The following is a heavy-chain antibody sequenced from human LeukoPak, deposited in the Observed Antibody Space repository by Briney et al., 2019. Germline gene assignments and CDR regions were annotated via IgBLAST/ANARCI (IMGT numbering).Heavy chain of an antibody. CDR2: MNPNSGNT. CDR3: ARGNGVTVNFDY. CDR1: GYTFTSYD. D-gene: IGHD4-17*01. J-gene: IGHJ4*02. V-gene: IGHV1-8*01. Sequence: ASVKVSCKASGYTFTSYDINWVRQATGQGLEWMGWMNPNSGNTGYAQKFQGRVTMTRNTSISTAYMELSSLRFEDTAVYYCARGNGVTVNFDYWGQGTLVTVSS.